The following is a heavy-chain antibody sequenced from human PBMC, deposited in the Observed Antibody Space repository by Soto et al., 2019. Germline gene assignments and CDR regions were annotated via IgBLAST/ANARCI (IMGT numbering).Heavy chain of an antibody. CDR1: GYTFTGYY. D-gene: IGHD4-4*01. CDR2: INPNSGGT. V-gene: IGHV1-2*04. J-gene: IGHJ6*02. CDR3: ARGGQDDYSNYNYYYYGMDV. Sequence: GASVTVSCKASGYTFTGYYMHWVRQAPGQGLEWMGWINPNSGGTNYAQKFQGWVTMTRDTSISTAYMELSRLRSDDTAVYYCARGGQDDYSNYNYYYYGMDVWGQGTTVTVS.